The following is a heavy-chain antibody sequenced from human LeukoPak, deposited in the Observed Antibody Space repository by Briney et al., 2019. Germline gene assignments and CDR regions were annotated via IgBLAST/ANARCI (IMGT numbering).Heavy chain of an antibody. J-gene: IGHJ4*02. CDR2: IYHSGST. V-gene: IGHV4-30-2*01. CDR1: GGSISSGGYS. CDR3: ARDAYGDYFFDY. D-gene: IGHD4-17*01. Sequence: PSETLSLTCAVSGGSISSGGYSWSWIRQPPGKGLEWIGYIYHSGSTYYNPSLKSRVTISVDRSKNQFSLKLSSVTAADTAVYYCARDAYGDYFFDYWGQGTLVTVS.